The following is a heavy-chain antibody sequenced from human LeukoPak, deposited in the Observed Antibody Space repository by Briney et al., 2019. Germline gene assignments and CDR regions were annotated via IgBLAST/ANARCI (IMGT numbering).Heavy chain of an antibody. Sequence: GGSLRLSCAASGFTFSSYAMSWVRQAPGKGLEWVSAISGSGGGTYYADSVKGRFTISRDNSKNTLYLQMNSLRAEDTAVYYCAKVAHYYDSSGYLNPFDYWGQGTLVTVSS. CDR2: ISGSGGGT. D-gene: IGHD3-22*01. CDR3: AKVAHYYDSSGYLNPFDY. V-gene: IGHV3-23*01. CDR1: GFTFSSYA. J-gene: IGHJ4*02.